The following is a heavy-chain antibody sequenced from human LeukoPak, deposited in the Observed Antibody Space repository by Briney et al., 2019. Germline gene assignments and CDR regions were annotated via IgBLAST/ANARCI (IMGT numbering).Heavy chain of an antibody. CDR2: ISSTGRT. Sequence: SQTLSLTCTVSGGSISSDTYFWSWIRQPAGKGLEWIGRISSTGRTDYNPSLTSRVTMSVDTSKNQFSLKLSSVTAADTAVYYCARGRGEGRGISMVRGVRAPSYNWFDPWGHGTLVTVSS. D-gene: IGHD3-10*01. CDR1: GGSISSDTYF. CDR3: ARGRGEGRGISMVRGVRAPSYNWFDP. J-gene: IGHJ5*02. V-gene: IGHV4-61*02.